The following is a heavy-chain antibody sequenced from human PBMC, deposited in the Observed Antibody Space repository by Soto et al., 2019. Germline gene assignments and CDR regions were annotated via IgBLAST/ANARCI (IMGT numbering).Heavy chain of an antibody. Sequence: GAAVKVACKASGGTFSSYAIRWVRQAPGQGLEWMGGIIPIFGTANYAQKFQGRVTITADKSTSTAYMELSSLRSEDTAVYYCARGRNFWSGYSGMDVWGQGTTVTVSS. D-gene: IGHD3-3*01. CDR2: IIPIFGTA. CDR3: ARGRNFWSGYSGMDV. CDR1: GGTFSSYA. V-gene: IGHV1-69*06. J-gene: IGHJ6*02.